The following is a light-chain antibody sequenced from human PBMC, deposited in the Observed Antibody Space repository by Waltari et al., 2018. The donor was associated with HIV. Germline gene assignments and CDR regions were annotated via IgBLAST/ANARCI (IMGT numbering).Light chain of an antibody. J-gene: IGLJ1*01. CDR2: DVS. V-gene: IGLV2-14*03. Sequence: QSALTQPASVSGSPRQSITISCTGTSSDVGGYNYVSWYQQHPGKAPKLMIYDVSNRPSVLSDSFSGSESGNTASLTISGLQAEDEADYYCSSYTSSSTPYVFGTGTKVTVL. CDR1: SSDVGGYNY. CDR3: SSYTSSSTPYV.